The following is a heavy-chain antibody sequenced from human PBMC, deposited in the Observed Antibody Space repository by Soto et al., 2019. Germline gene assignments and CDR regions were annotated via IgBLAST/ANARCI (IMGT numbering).Heavy chain of an antibody. V-gene: IGHV3-21*01. D-gene: IGHD6-13*01. Sequence: SLRLSCAPSGFSLDIYSMNWVRQAPGKGLEWVSSISSSSTYIYYADSVKGRFTISRDNARNSLYLQMNSLRAEDTAVYYCARAGGSSWAIRPNYYYYYGMDVWGQGTTVTVSS. J-gene: IGHJ6*02. CDR2: ISSSSTYI. CDR3: ARAGGSSWAIRPNYYYYYGMDV. CDR1: GFSLDIYS.